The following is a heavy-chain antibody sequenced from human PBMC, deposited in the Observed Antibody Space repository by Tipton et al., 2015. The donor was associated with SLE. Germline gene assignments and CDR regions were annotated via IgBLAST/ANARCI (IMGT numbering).Heavy chain of an antibody. CDR1: GGSFSGYY. D-gene: IGHD3-3*01. Sequence: TLSLTCAVHGGSFSGYYCSWIRQPPGKGLEWIGEINHSGSTNYNPSLKSRVTMSVDTSKNQFSLKLTSVTAADTALYYCARCTIFGVVRGSFDSWGQGTLVTVS. V-gene: IGHV4-34*01. CDR3: ARCTIFGVVRGSFDS. J-gene: IGHJ4*02. CDR2: INHSGST.